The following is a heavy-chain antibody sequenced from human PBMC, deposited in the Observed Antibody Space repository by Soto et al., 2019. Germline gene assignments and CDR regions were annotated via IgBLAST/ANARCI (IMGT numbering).Heavy chain of an antibody. CDR2: IYYSGST. V-gene: IGHV4-59*01. CDR1: GGSISSYY. CDR3: ASLARVRGVKRYYYMDV. Sequence: SETLSLTCTVSGGSISSYYWSWIRQPPGKGLEWIGYIYYSGSTNYNPSLKSRVTISVDTSKNQFSLKLSSVTAADTAVYYCASLARVRGVKRYYYMDVWGKGTTVTVS. D-gene: IGHD3-10*01. J-gene: IGHJ6*03.